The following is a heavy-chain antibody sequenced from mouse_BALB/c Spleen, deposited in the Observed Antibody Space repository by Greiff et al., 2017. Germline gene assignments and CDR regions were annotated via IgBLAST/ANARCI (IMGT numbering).Heavy chain of an antibody. Sequence: DVQLVESGPGLVKPSQSLSLTCTVTGYSITSDYAWNWIRQFPGNKLEWRGYISYSGSTSYNPSLKSRISITRDTSKNQFFLQLNSVTTEDTATYYCARSGNYVSAMDYWGQGTSVTVSA. J-gene: IGHJ4*01. CDR1: GYSITSDYA. CDR2: ISYSGST. V-gene: IGHV3-2*02. CDR3: ARSGNYVSAMDY. D-gene: IGHD2-1*01.